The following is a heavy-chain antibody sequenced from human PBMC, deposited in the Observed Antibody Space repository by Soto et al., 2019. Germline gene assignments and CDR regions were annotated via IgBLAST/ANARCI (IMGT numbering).Heavy chain of an antibody. CDR1: GGTFSSYA. V-gene: IGHV1-69*13. D-gene: IGHD6-6*01. CDR2: IIPIFGTA. Sequence: SVKVSCKASGGTFSSYAISWVRQAPGQGLEWMGGIIPIFGTANYAQKFQGRVTITADESTSTAYMELSSLRSEDTAVYYCARPFTKYSGSYRFDYWGQGTLVTVYS. J-gene: IGHJ4*02. CDR3: ARPFTKYSGSYRFDY.